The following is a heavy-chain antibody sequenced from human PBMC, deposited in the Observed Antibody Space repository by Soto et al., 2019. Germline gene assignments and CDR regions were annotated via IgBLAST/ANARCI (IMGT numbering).Heavy chain of an antibody. CDR3: AHSLVFLWFGEGGGFDP. CDR1: GFSLSTSGVG. V-gene: IGHV2-5*01. CDR2: IYWNDDK. Sequence: QITLKESGPTLVKPTQTLTLTCTFSGFSLSTSGVGVCWIRQPPGKALEWLALIYWNDDKRYSPSLKSMLTITEDTSKNQVVVTMPNMDPVETATYYFAHSLVFLWFGEGGGFDPWGQGTLVTVSS. D-gene: IGHD3-10*01. J-gene: IGHJ5*02.